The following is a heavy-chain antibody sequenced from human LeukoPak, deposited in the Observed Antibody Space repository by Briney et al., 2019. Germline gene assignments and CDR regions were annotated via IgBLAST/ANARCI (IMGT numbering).Heavy chain of an antibody. J-gene: IGHJ4*02. CDR2: ISYSGST. CDR3: ARHDIIAVAFSY. CDR1: LGSISSSSYY. Sequence: SETLSLTCTVCLGSISSSSYYWGWIRQPPGKGLEWIGSISYSGSTYYNPSLKSRVTISVDTSKNQFSLNLSSVTAADTAVYYCARHDIIAVAFSYWGQGTLVTVSS. D-gene: IGHD6-19*01. V-gene: IGHV4-39*01.